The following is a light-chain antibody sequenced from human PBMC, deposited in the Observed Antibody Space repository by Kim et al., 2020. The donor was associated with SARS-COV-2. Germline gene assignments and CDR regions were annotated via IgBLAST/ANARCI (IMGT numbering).Light chain of an antibody. CDR3: QAWDSAYVV. Sequence: SYELTQPPSVSVSPGQTASIPCSGDKLANKYVCWYQQRPGQPPVLVMYQDTKRPSGIPERFSGSNSGNTATLTISGTQALDEADYYCQAWDSAYVVFGGG. J-gene: IGLJ2*01. CDR1: KLANKY. CDR2: QDT. V-gene: IGLV3-1*01.